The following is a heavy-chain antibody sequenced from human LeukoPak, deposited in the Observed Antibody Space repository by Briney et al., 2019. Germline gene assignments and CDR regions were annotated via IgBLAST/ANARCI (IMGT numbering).Heavy chain of an antibody. J-gene: IGHJ4*02. V-gene: IGHV3-30*03. CDR2: ISYDGSNK. D-gene: IGHD3-10*01. CDR1: GFTITSWS. CDR3: ARDGIRGGSGTYSDY. Sequence: PGGSLRLSCAVSGFTITSWSMNWVRQAPGKGLEWVALISYDGSNKYYADSVKGRFTMSRDNSKNTLYLQMNSLRGEDTALYYCARDGIRGGSGTYSDYWGQGTLVTVSS.